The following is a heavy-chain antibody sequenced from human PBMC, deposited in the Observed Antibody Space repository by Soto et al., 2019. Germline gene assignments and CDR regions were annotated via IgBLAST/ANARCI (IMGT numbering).Heavy chain of an antibody. CDR2: MNPNSGNT. CDR3: ARVPYDPFYYYYYMDV. V-gene: IGHV1-8*01. Sequence: ASVKVSCKASGYTFTSYDINWVRQATGQGLEWMGWMNPNSGNTGYAQKFQGRVTMTRNTSISTAYMELSSLRSEDTAVYYCARVPYDPFYYYYYMDVWGKGTTVTVSS. J-gene: IGHJ6*03. CDR1: GYTFTSYD. D-gene: IGHD3-3*01.